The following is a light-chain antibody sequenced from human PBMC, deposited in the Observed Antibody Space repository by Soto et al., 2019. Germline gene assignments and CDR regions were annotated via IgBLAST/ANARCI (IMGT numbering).Light chain of an antibody. J-gene: IGKJ5*01. CDR3: QQYDNLPT. V-gene: IGKV1-33*01. Sequence: DIQMTQSPSAQSASVGDTVTITCRASQSIRSHLNWYQQKPGKAPKLLIYDASNSETGVPSRFSGSGSGTDFTFTISSLQPEDIATYYCQQYDNLPTFGQGTRLEIK. CDR1: QSIRSH. CDR2: DAS.